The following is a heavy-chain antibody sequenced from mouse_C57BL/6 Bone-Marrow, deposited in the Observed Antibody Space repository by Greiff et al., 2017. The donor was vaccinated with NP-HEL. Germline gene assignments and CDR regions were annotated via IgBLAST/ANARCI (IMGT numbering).Heavy chain of an antibody. D-gene: IGHD1-1*01. CDR1: GYTFTSYW. V-gene: IGHV1-69*01. Sequence: QVQLQQSGAELVMPGASVKLSCKASGYTFTSYWMHWVKQRPGQGLEWIGEIDPSDSYTNYNQKFKGKSTLTVDKSSSTAYMQLSSLTSEDSAVYYGAREFYYGSSYNDAIDYWGQGTSVTVSS. J-gene: IGHJ4*01. CDR3: AREFYYGSSYNDAIDY. CDR2: IDPSDSYT.